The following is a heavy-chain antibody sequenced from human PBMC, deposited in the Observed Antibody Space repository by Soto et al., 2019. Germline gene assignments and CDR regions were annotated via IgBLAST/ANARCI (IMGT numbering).Heavy chain of an antibody. Sequence: PSETLSLTCTVSGGSISSGSYYWSWIRQLPGKGLEWIGYIYYSGSTYYNPSLKSRVTISVDTSKNQFSLKLNSVTAADTAVYYCATRTDYYYGSGSLGGMDVWGQGTTVTV. CDR3: ATRTDYYYGSGSLGGMDV. D-gene: IGHD3-10*01. J-gene: IGHJ6*02. CDR1: GGSISSGSYY. V-gene: IGHV4-31*03. CDR2: IYYSGST.